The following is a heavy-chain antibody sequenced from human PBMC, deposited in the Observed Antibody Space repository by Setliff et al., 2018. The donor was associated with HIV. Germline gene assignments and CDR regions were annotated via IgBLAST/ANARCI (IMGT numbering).Heavy chain of an antibody. CDR2: IYSDGST. D-gene: IGHD3-22*01. V-gene: IGHV3-66*02. J-gene: IGHJ4*02. Sequence: GGSLRLSCAASGFTVSTYYMSWVRQAPGKGLEWVSTIYSDGSTYHADSVNGRFTLSRDISENALYLQIDSLRPEDTAVYYCARAGGEEIYDSSGLCDYWGQGTLVTVSS. CDR3: ARAGGEEIYDSSGLCDY. CDR1: GFTVSTYY.